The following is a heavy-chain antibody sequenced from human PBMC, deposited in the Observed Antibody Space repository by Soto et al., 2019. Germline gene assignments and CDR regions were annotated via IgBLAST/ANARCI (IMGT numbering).Heavy chain of an antibody. CDR3: VHTGYRYDPVAD. J-gene: IGHJ4*02. CDR1: GFSLTTYGVG. V-gene: IGHV2-5*01. D-gene: IGHD5-18*01. Sequence: QITFKESGPAMVKTTQTLKLTCTCSGFSLTTYGVGVGWIRQPPGKALEWLALIFWNDDERYSQSLKSRLTINKDTAKNQVVITMNNMDPVDPDTYFCVHTGYRYDPVADWGRGTRVTVSS. CDR2: IFWNDDE.